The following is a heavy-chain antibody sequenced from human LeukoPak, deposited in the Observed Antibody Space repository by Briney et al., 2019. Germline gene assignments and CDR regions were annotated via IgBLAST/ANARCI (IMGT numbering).Heavy chain of an antibody. J-gene: IGHJ6*03. CDR1: GDSISSSTDY. CDR3: ARGITYYDFWSGSSGVGYMDV. V-gene: IGHV4-39*02. CDR2: FYYNKYS. Sequence: PSETLSLTCTVSGDSISSSTDYWDWIRQPPGKGLEWIGHFYYNKYSHYNPSLKSRFTISVDTSKNQFSLKLCSVTAADTAVYYCARGITYYDFWSGSSGVGYMDVWGKGTTVTVSS. D-gene: IGHD3-3*01.